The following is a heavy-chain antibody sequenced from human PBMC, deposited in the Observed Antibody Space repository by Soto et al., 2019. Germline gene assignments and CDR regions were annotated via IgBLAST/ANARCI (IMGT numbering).Heavy chain of an antibody. J-gene: IGHJ4*02. V-gene: IGHV1-69*01. Sequence: QVHLVQSGAEVKKAGSSVKVSCKASGGSVSSYAITWVRQAPGKGLEWMGVFIPIFVSAHYAQKFQGRVTITADESTGTAYMELSGLRSEDMAIYYCARDISSDTTGFRGYDLWGQGTLVTVSS. D-gene: IGHD3-10*01. CDR3: ARDISSDTTGFRGYDL. CDR2: FIPIFVSA. CDR1: GGSVSSYA.